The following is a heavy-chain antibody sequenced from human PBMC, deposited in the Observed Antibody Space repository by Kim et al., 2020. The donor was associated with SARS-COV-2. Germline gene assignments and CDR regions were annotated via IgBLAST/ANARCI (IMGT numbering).Heavy chain of an antibody. V-gene: IGHV1-2*06. CDR3: AHEYYYYGMDV. D-gene: IGHD3-10*01. J-gene: IGHJ6*02. CDR1: GNTFAGFY. Sequence: ASVKVSCKASGNTFAGFYVHWVRQAPGQGLEWMGRINDDTGDTNYAQKFQGRVTMTWDTSISTAYMDLRRLRFDDTAVYYCAHEYYYYGMDVWGQGTTVT. CDR2: INDDTGDT.